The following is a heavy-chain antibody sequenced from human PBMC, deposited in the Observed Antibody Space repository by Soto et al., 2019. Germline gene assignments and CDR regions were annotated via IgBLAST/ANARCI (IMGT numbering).Heavy chain of an antibody. CDR1: GGTFSSYA. J-gene: IGHJ5*02. CDR2: IIPIFGTA. D-gene: IGHD3-10*01. Sequence: QVQLVQSGAEVKKPGSSVKVSCKASGGTFSSYAISWVRQAPGQGLEWMGGIIPIFGTANYAQKFQGRVTITADESTSTAYMELSSLRSEDTAVYYCARARRPWRSASGVWFDPWGQGTLVTVSS. V-gene: IGHV1-69*01. CDR3: ARARRPWRSASGVWFDP.